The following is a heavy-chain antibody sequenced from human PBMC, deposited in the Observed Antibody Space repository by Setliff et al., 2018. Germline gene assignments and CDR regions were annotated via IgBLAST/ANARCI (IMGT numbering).Heavy chain of an antibody. D-gene: IGHD6-13*01. J-gene: IGHJ4*02. CDR1: GGSISSHY. CDR3: ARDSPLSIAAAGPPFDY. CDR2: IYYSGST. Sequence: SETLSLTCTVSGGSISSHYWSWIRQPPGKGLEWIGSIYYSGSTNYNPSLKSRVTISVDTSKNQSSLKLSSVTAADTAVYYCARDSPLSIAAAGPPFDYWGQGTLVTVSS. V-gene: IGHV4-59*11.